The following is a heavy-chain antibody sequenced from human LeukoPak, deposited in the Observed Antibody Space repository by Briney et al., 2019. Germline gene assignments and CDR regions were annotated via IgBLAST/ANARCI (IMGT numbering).Heavy chain of an antibody. CDR2: IYYSGST. V-gene: IGHV4-59*01. Sequence: SETLSLTCTVSGGSISSYYWSWIRQPPGKGLEWIGYIYYSGSTNYNPSLKSRVTISVDTSKNQFSLKLSSVTAADTAVYYCASPHYYDSSGYQALNAFDIWGQGTMVTVSS. D-gene: IGHD3-22*01. CDR1: GGSISSYY. CDR3: ASPHYYDSSGYQALNAFDI. J-gene: IGHJ3*02.